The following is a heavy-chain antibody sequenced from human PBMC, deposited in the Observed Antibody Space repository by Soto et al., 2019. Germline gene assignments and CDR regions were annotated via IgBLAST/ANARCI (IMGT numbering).Heavy chain of an antibody. J-gene: IGHJ6*02. CDR3: ARVAYSSSWSLTYGMDV. Sequence: SVKVSCKASGGTFSSYAISWVRQAPGQGLEWMGGIIPIFGTANYAQKFQGRVTITADESTSIAYMELSSLRSEDTAVYYCARVAYSSSWSLTYGMDVWGQGTTVTVSS. V-gene: IGHV1-69*13. CDR1: GGTFSSYA. D-gene: IGHD6-13*01. CDR2: IIPIFGTA.